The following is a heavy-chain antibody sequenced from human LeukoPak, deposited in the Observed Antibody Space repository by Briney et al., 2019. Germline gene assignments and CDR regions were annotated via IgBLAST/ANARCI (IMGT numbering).Heavy chain of an antibody. D-gene: IGHD6-19*01. Sequence: ASVKLSCKASGYTFTGYYMHWVRQAPGQGLEWMGWINPNSGGTNYAQKFQGRVTMTRDTSISTAYMELSRLRSDDTAVYYCASKQWLVQGDWFDPWGQGTPVPVSS. J-gene: IGHJ5*02. V-gene: IGHV1-2*02. CDR1: GYTFTGYY. CDR3: ASKQWLVQGDWFDP. CDR2: INPNSGGT.